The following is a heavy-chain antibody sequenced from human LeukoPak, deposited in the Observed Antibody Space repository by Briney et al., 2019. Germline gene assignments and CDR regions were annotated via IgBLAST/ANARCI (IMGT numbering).Heavy chain of an antibody. J-gene: IGHJ2*01. Sequence: PSETLSLTCTVSGGSISSSSYYWRWIRQPPGKGLEWIGSIYYSGSTYYNLSLKSRVTISVDTSKNQFSLKLSSVTAADTAVYYCARIPKIHSSWSHGNIGQAERIPRANWYFDLWGRSTLVTVSS. CDR3: ARIPKIHSSWSHGNIGQAERIPRANWYFDL. CDR2: IYYSGST. D-gene: IGHD6-13*01. CDR1: GGSISSSSYY. V-gene: IGHV4-39*01.